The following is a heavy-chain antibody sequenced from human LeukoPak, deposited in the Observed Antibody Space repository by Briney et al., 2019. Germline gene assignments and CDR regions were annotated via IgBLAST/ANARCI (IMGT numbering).Heavy chain of an antibody. J-gene: IGHJ6*03. D-gene: IGHD2-21*02. V-gene: IGHV3-7*01. CDR3: ARDPFSTATDYYYYYMDV. Sequence: GGSLRLSSAASGFIFSSYWMTWVRQAPGKGLEWVANIKQDGSEKYYVDSVKGRFTISRDNAKNSLYLQMNSLRAEDTAMYYRARDPFSTATDYYYYYMDVWGKGTTVTVSS. CDR1: GFIFSSYW. CDR2: IKQDGSEK.